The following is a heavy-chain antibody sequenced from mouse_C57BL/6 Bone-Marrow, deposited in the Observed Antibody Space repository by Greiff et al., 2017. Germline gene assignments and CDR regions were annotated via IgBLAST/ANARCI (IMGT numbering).Heavy chain of an antibody. CDR3: ARRYGYAMDY. J-gene: IGHJ4*01. Sequence: QVHVKQPGAELVKPGASMKLSCKASGYTFTSYWMHWVKQRPGQGLEWIGMIHPNSGSTNYNEKFKSKATLTVDKSSSTAYMQLSSLTSEDSAVYYCARRYGYAMDYWGQGTSVTVSS. CDR2: IHPNSGST. CDR1: GYTFTSYW. V-gene: IGHV1-64*01. D-gene: IGHD1-1*02.